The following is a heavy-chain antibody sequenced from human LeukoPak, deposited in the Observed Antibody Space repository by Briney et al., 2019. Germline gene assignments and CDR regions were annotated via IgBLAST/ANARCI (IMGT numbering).Heavy chain of an antibody. D-gene: IGHD3-22*01. CDR1: GFTFSNYA. Sequence: GSLRLSCAASGFTFSNYAMSWVRQAPGKGLEWVSSIGSGGTTHYADSVKGRFTISRDNSKNTLFLQMNSLRAEDTAVYYCAKCFYDSSTYSFDYWGQGTLVTVSS. CDR3: AKCFYDSSTYSFDY. J-gene: IGHJ4*02. CDR2: IGSGGTT. V-gene: IGHV3-23*01.